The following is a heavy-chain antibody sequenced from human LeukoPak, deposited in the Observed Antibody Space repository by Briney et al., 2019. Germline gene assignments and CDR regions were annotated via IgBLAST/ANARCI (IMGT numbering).Heavy chain of an antibody. CDR3: ARYYYGSGSFGY. CDR1: GGSISSYY. J-gene: IGHJ4*02. V-gene: IGHV4-59*01. CDR2: IYYSGST. D-gene: IGHD3-10*01. Sequence: PSETLSLTCTVSGGSISSYYWSWIRQPPGKGLEWIGYIYYSGSTNYNPSLKSRVTISVDTSKNQFSLKLSSVTAADTAVYYCARYYYGSGSFGYWGQGTLVTVSS.